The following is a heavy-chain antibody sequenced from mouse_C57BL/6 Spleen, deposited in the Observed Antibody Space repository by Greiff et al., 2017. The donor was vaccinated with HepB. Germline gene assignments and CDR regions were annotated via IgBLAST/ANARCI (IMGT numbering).Heavy chain of an antibody. CDR2: IYPGSGST. CDR1: GYTFTSYW. V-gene: IGHV1-55*01. J-gene: IGHJ3*01. CDR3: ARGVDYSNYGFAY. D-gene: IGHD2-5*01. Sequence: VQLQQPGAELVKPGASVKMSCKASGYTFTSYWITWVKQRPGQGLEWIGDIYPGSGSTNYNEKFKSKATLTVDTSSSTAYMQLSSLTSEDSAVYYCARGVDYSNYGFAYWGQGTLVTVSA.